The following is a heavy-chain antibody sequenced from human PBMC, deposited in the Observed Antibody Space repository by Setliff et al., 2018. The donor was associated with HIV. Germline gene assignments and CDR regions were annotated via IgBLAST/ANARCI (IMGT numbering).Heavy chain of an antibody. D-gene: IGHD3-3*01. Sequence: SETLSLTCAVYGGSFSNYYWSWIRQTPGEGPEWIGEINHSGSTNYNPSLKSRVTISVDTSKNQFSLKLSSVTAADTAVYYCAKEGGLYFGMLIHDAIDLWGQGTMVTVSS. CDR3: AKEGGLYFGMLIHDAIDL. CDR2: INHSGST. CDR1: GGSFSNYY. V-gene: IGHV4-34*01. J-gene: IGHJ3*01.